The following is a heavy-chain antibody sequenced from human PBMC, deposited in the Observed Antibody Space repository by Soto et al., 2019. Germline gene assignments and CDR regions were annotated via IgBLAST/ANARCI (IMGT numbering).Heavy chain of an antibody. CDR1: GGSFNPYY. CDR2: INHSGST. CDR3: ARGYSVEGDYYFDY. V-gene: IGHV4-34*01. Sequence: QVQLQQWGAGLLKPSETLSLTCAVYGGSFNPYYWSWIRQPPGKGLEWIGDINHSGSTSYNPTLKSRVNISVDPSKYQFSLRLRAVTAADTAVYYCARGYSVEGDYYFDYWGQGTLVTVSA. D-gene: IGHD2-15*01. J-gene: IGHJ4*02.